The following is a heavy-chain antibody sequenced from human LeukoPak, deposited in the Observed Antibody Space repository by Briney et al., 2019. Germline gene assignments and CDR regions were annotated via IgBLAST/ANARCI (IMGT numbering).Heavy chain of an antibody. CDR2: IIPIFGTA. CDR3: ARDPGIIVVPAAHMDV. V-gene: IGHV1-69*13. CDR1: GGTFSSYA. D-gene: IGHD2-2*01. J-gene: IGHJ6*02. Sequence: RASVKVSCKASGGTFSSYAISWVRQAPGQGLEWMGGIIPIFGTANYAQKFQGRVTITADESTSTAYMELRSLRSDDTAVYYCARDPGIIVVPAAHMDVWGQGTTVTVSS.